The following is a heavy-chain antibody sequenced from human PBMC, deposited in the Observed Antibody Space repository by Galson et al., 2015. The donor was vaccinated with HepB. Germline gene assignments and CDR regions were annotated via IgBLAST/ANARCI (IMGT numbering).Heavy chain of an antibody. CDR3: ARHGEDKYYYGSGSYYTP. Sequence: QSGAEVKKPGESLRISCKGSGYSFTSYWISWVRQMPGKGLEWMGRIDPSDSYTNYSPSFQGHVTISADKSISTAYLQWSSLKASDTAMYYCARHGEDKYYYGSGSYYTPWGQGTLVTVSS. CDR2: IDPSDSYT. D-gene: IGHD3-10*01. V-gene: IGHV5-10-1*01. CDR1: GYSFTSYW. J-gene: IGHJ5*02.